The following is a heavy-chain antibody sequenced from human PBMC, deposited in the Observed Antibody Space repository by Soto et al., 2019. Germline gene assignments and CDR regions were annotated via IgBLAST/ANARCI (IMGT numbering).Heavy chain of an antibody. Sequence: QERLVQSGAEVRKPGSSVKVSCKVTGGTSTRYAINWVRHAPGQGLEWVGGIVPMFGTSKYAQKFHGRVTITADTSTNIAYMEWGRPRSEDTAVYYCNRGSEYDFWSGYLWGQGTLVSVSS. CDR3: NRGSEYDFWSGYL. J-gene: IGHJ4*02. V-gene: IGHV1-69*06. CDR2: IVPMFGTS. CDR1: GGTSTRYA. D-gene: IGHD3-3*01.